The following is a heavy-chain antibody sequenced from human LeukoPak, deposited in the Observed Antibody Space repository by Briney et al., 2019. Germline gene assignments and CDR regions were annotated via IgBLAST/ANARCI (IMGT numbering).Heavy chain of an antibody. Sequence: LRLSCAASGFTFSSYAMSWIRQHPGKGLEWIGYIYYSGSTYYNPSLKSRVTISVDTSKNQFSLKLSSVTAADTAVYYCARRPSTAFDIWGQGTMVTVSS. CDR1: GFTFSSYA. J-gene: IGHJ3*02. V-gene: IGHV4-31*02. CDR3: ARRPSTAFDI. CDR2: IYYSGST.